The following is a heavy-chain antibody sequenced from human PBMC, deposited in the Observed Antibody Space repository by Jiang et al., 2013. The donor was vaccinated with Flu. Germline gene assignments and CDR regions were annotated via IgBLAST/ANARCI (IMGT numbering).Heavy chain of an antibody. CDR1: GFTFNSYS. V-gene: IGHV3-21*01. D-gene: IGHD3-10*01. Sequence: VQLLESGGGLVKPGGSLRLSCAASGFTFNSYSMNWVRQAPGKGLEWVSSISSSSSYIYYADSVKGRFTISRDNAKNSLYLQMNSLRAEDTAVYYCARAPRNYFVSGIVDPWGQGTLVTVSS. J-gene: IGHJ5*02. CDR3: ARAPRNYFVSGIVDP. CDR2: ISSSSSYI.